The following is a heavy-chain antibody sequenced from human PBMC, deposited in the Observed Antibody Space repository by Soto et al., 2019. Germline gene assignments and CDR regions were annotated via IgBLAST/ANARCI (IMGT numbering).Heavy chain of an antibody. D-gene: IGHD4-17*01. CDR2: VSSDGNTK. J-gene: IGHJ4*02. CDR1: GFIFFDYA. CDR3: ARELTSVGEIDS. Sequence: QVQLVESGGDVVQPGTSLRLSCVASGFIFFDYAIQWVRQAPGKGLDWVAVVSSDGNTKYYADSVRGRFTISRDNSKNTVFLHINILRPEDTARYYCARELTSVGEIDSWGQGTLVTVSP. V-gene: IGHV3-30-3*01.